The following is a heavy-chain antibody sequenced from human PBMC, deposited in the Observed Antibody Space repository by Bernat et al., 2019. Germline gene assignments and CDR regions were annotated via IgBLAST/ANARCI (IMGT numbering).Heavy chain of an antibody. Sequence: QVQLQESGPGLVKPSETLSLTCTVSGGSISSYYWSWIRQPPGNGLEWIGYIYYSGSTNYNPSLKSRVTISGDTSNNQFYLKLSSVTAADTAVYSCARNVRHRYYYYGMDVWGQGTTVTVSS. V-gene: IGHV4-59*08. CDR3: ARNVRHRYYYYGMDV. D-gene: IGHD2-8*01. J-gene: IGHJ6*02. CDR2: IYYSGST. CDR1: GGSISSYY.